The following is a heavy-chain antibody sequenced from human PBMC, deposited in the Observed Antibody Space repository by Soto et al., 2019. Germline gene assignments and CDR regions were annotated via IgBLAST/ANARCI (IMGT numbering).Heavy chain of an antibody. CDR1: GYSFSSFG. V-gene: IGHV1-18*01. J-gene: IGHJ4*02. D-gene: IGHD2-15*01. CDR3: ARTCRSGGSCYLEY. CDR2: VSVPSGDT. Sequence: ASVKVSCKASGYSFSSFGISWVRQAPGQGLEWVGWVSVPSGDTSSAQNFQGRVTVTTDTSTSTAYLEVGSLRSDDTAVYYCARTCRSGGSCYLEYWGEGTLVTVYS.